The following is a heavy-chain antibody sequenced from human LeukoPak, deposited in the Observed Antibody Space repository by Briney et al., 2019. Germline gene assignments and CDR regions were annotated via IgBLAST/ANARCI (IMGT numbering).Heavy chain of an antibody. CDR1: GFTFGDYA. J-gene: IGHJ4*02. Sequence: GGSLRLSCTASGFTFGDYAMSWVRQAPGKGLEWVGRIKSKTDGGTTDYAAPVKGRFTISRDDSKNTLYLQMNSLKTEDTAVYYCTTPAVTLWYFDYWGQGTLVTVSS. D-gene: IGHD4-17*01. V-gene: IGHV3-15*01. CDR2: IKSKTDGGTT. CDR3: TTPAVTLWYFDY.